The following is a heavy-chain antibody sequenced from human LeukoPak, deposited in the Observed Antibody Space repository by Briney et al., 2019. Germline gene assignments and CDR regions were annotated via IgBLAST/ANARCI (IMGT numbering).Heavy chain of an antibody. V-gene: IGHV3-11*06. D-gene: IGHD4-17*01. J-gene: IGHJ4*02. CDR1: GFTFSDYY. CDR3: ARVTLYGESALDY. Sequence: AGSLTLSCAASGFTFSDYYMSWVRQAPGKGMEWVSYISGSSSFTIYADSVKGRFTISRDNAKNSLYLQMNSLRAEDTAVYYCARVTLYGESALDYWGQGALVTVSS. CDR2: ISGSSSFT.